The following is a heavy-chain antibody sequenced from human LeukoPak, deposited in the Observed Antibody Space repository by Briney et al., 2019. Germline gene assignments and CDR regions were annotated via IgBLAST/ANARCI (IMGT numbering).Heavy chain of an antibody. V-gene: IGHV4-61*02. CDR1: GGSISSGSYY. CDR2: IYTSGST. J-gene: IGHJ4*02. Sequence: SETLSLTCTVSGGSISSGSYYWSWIRQPAGKGLEWIGRIYTSGSTNYNPSLKSRVTISVDTSKNQFSLKLSSVTAADTAVYYCARDGTRTTGYYFDYWAREPWSPSPQ. CDR3: ARDGTRTTGYYFDY. D-gene: IGHD1-14*01.